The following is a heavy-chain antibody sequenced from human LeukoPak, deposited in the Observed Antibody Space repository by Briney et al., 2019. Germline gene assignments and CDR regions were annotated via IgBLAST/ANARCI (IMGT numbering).Heavy chain of an antibody. CDR2: ISSSSSYI. J-gene: IGHJ4*02. D-gene: IGHD3-22*01. CDR3: ARIYCDSSGYGRENPHDY. CDR1: GFTFSSYS. V-gene: IGHV3-21*01. Sequence: GGSLRLSCAASGFTFSSYSMNWVRQAPGKGLEWVSSISSSSSYIYYADSVKGRFTISRDNAKNSLYLQMNSQRAEDTAVYYCARIYCDSSGYGRENPHDYWGQGTLVTVSS.